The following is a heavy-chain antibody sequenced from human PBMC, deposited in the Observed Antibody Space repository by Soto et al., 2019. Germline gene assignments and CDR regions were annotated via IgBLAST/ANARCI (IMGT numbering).Heavy chain of an antibody. Sequence: QVQLVESGGGVVQPGRSLRLSCAASGFTFSSYGMHWVRQAPGKGLVWVALISYDGSNKYYADSVKGRFTISRDNSKNTLYLQMNSLRTEDTAVYYCAIDLGHGGRGAFNIWGQGTMVTVSS. CDR2: ISYDGSNK. J-gene: IGHJ3*02. D-gene: IGHD7-27*01. CDR3: AIDLGHGGRGAFNI. V-gene: IGHV3-30*03. CDR1: GFTFSSYG.